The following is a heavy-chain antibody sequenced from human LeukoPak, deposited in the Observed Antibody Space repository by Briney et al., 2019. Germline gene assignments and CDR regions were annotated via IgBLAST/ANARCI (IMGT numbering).Heavy chain of an antibody. J-gene: IGHJ4*02. CDR1: DASFSGYY. D-gene: IGHD5-24*01. CDR2: IHPSGSP. Sequence: SETLSLTCAIYDASFSGYYWSWIRQPPGKGLEWIGEIHPSGSPSYNPSLESRVTISVDTSKNQFSLKLSSVTAADTAVYYCARFGGDGYNPRGDFDYWGQGTLVTVSS. CDR3: ARFGGDGYNPRGDFDY. V-gene: IGHV4-34*01.